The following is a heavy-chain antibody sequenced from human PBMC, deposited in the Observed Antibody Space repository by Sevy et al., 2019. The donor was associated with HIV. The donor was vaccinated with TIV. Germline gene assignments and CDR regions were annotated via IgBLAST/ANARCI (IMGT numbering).Heavy chain of an antibody. CDR2: INPSGGST. D-gene: IGHD6-13*01. CDR3: AKDDSSSQYEYYYYYGMDV. CDR1: GYTFTSYY. V-gene: IGHV1-46*03. Sequence: ASVKVSCKASGYTFTSYYMHWVRQAPGQGLEWMGIINPSGGSTSYAQKFQGRVTMTRDTSTSTVYMELSSLRSEDTAVYYCAKDDSSSQYEYYYYYGMDVWGQWTTVTVSS. J-gene: IGHJ6*02.